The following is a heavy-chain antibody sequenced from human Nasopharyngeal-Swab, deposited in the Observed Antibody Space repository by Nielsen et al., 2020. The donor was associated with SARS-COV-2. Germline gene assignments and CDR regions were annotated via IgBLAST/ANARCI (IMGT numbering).Heavy chain of an antibody. CDR3: AKGLRNWFDP. V-gene: IGHV3-23*03. CDR1: GFTFSSYA. Sequence: ESLKISCAASGFTFSSYAMSWVRQAPGKGLEWVSVIYSGGSSTYYADSVKGRFTISRDNSKNTLYLQMNSLRAEDTAVYYCAKGLRNWFDPWGQGTLVTVSS. CDR2: IYSGGSST. J-gene: IGHJ5*02.